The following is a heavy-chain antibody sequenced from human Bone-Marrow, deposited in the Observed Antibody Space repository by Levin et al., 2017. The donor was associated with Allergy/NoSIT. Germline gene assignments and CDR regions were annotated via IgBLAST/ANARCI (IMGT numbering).Heavy chain of an antibody. CDR1: GFTFSISA. D-gene: IGHD3-10*02. V-gene: IGHV3-23*01. J-gene: IGHJ3*01. CDR2: ISGNSGTI. Sequence: PGGSLRLSCAASGFTFSISAMNWVRQAPGKGLEWVSSISGNSGTIYHADSVKGRFTVSRDNAKNTLFLQMNSLRADDTAVYYCAKSIVNVFDGFDVWGQGTLVTVSS. CDR3: AKSIVNVFDGFDV.